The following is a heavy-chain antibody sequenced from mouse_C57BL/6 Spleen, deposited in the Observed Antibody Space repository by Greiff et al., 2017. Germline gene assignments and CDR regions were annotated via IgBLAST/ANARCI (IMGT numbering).Heavy chain of an antibody. J-gene: IGHJ2*01. CDR2: INPGSGGT. D-gene: IGHD1-1*01. CDR1: GYAFTNYL. V-gene: IGHV1-54*01. Sequence: VQLQQSGAELVRPGTSVKVSCKASGYAFTNYLIEWVKQRPGQGLEWIGVINPGSGGTNYNEKFKGKATLTADKSSSTAYMQLSSLTSEDSAVYFCAREVEYYGSSFDYWGQGTTLTVSS. CDR3: AREVEYYGSSFDY.